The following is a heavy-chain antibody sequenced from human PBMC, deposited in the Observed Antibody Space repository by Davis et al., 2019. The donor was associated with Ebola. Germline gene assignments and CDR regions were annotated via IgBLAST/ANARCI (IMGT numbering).Heavy chain of an antibody. CDR3: ARGGGSGDDY. J-gene: IGHJ4*02. D-gene: IGHD6-19*01. CDR2: IYYSGST. Sequence: SETLSLTCTVSGGSISSSSYYWGWIRQPPGKGLEWIGYIYYSGSTNYNPSLKSRVTISVDTSKNQFSLKLSSVTAADTAVYYCARGGGSGDDYWGQGTLVTVSS. V-gene: IGHV4-61*05. CDR1: GGSISSSSYY.